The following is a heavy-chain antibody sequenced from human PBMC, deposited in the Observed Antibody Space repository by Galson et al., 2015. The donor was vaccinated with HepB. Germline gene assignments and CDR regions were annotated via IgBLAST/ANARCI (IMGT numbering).Heavy chain of an antibody. Sequence: SLRLSCAASGFTFDDYVMHWVRQAPGKGLEWISLISWGGGPTYYADSVKGRFTVSRDNSQNSLFLQMDSLTIDDTALYYCAKQSSSREGVFESGGQGTLVTVSS. D-gene: IGHD6-13*01. J-gene: IGHJ4*02. CDR1: GFTFDDYV. V-gene: IGHV3-43D*03. CDR3: AKQSSSREGVFES. CDR2: ISWGGGPT.